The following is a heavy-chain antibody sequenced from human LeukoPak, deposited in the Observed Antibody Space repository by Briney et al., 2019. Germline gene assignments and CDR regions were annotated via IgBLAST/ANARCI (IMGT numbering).Heavy chain of an antibody. CDR2: IYHSGST. D-gene: IGHD2-2*01. V-gene: IGHV4-38-2*01. CDR1: GYSISSGYY. CDR3: ARQRGDCSSTSCYAPN. Sequence: KTSETLSPTCAVSGYSISSGYYWGWIRQPPGKGLEWIGSIYHSGSTYYNPSLKSQVTISVDTSKDQFSLKLSSVTAADTAVYYCARQRGDCSSTSCYAPNWGQGTLVTVSS. J-gene: IGHJ4*02.